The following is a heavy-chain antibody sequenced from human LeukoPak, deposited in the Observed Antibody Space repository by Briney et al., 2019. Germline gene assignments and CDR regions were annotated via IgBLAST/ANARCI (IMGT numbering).Heavy chain of an antibody. CDR1: GYTFTSYY. J-gene: IGHJ4*02. CDR3: ARDLYYTTPNFDY. Sequence: ASVKVSCKASGYTFTSYYMHWVRQAPGQGLEWLGIINPSGGSTSYAQKFQGRITMTRDTSTTTVYMDLSSLRSEDTAMYYCARDLYYTTPNFDYWGQGTLVTVSS. V-gene: IGHV1-46*01. D-gene: IGHD2-2*02. CDR2: INPSGGST.